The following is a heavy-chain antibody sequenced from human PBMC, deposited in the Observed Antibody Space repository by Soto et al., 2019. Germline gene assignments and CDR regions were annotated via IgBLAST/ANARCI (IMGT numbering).Heavy chain of an antibody. D-gene: IGHD1-1*01. Sequence: PGESLKISCKGSGYSFTNYWIDWLRQMPGKGLEWMGVIFPGDSDIRYSPSFQGQVTISVDKSISTAYLQWNSLKASDTAMYYCARHGQPTKYYYYQYGLDVWGQGTTVTVSS. CDR3: ARHGQPTKYYYYQYGLDV. CDR1: GYSFTNYW. CDR2: IFPGDSDI. V-gene: IGHV5-51*01. J-gene: IGHJ6*02.